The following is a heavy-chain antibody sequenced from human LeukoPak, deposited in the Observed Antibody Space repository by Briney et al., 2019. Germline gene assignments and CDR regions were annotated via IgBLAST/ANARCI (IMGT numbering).Heavy chain of an antibody. CDR2: ITGSGDRT. J-gene: IGHJ4*02. V-gene: IGHV3-23*01. Sequence: GGSLRLSCAASGFTFSSYAMTWVRQAPGKGLEWVSGITGSGDRTYYADSVKGRFTISRDNSKNTLYLQMNRLRAEDTAVYYRANNKGFSDFWSGYFGWGQGTLVTVSS. CDR3: ANNKGFSDFWSGYFG. D-gene: IGHD3-3*01. CDR1: GFTFSSYA.